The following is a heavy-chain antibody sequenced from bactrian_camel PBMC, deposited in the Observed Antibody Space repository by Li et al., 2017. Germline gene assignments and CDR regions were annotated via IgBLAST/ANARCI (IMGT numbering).Heavy chain of an antibody. CDR2: LGDTT. J-gene: IGHJ4*01. CDR1: GFTFSTYA. D-gene: IGHD6*01. V-gene: IGHV3S40*01. Sequence: EVQLVESGGGLVQPGGSLRVSCAASGFTFSTYAMSWVRQAPGKGLEWVSTLGDTTYYGDPVKGRFTISRDNARNTVYLQMNSLKPEDTAVYYCARSSSHWAFDNWGQGTQVTVS. CDR3: ARSSSHWAFDN.